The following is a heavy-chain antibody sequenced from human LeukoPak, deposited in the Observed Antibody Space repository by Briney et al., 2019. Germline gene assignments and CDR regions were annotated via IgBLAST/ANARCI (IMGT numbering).Heavy chain of an antibody. CDR1: GGTFSSYA. V-gene: IGHV1-69*04. Sequence: ASVKVSCKASGGTFSSYAISWVRQAPGQGLEWMGRIIPILGIANYAQKFQGRVTITADKSTSTAYMELSSLRSEDTAVYYCASIGGGSLGENWFDPWGQGTLVTVSS. J-gene: IGHJ5*02. CDR2: IIPILGIA. CDR3: ASIGGGSLGENWFDP. D-gene: IGHD1-26*01.